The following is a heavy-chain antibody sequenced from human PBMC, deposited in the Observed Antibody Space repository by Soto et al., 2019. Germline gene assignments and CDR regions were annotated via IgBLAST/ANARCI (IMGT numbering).Heavy chain of an antibody. J-gene: IGHJ4*02. CDR2: IYYSGST. D-gene: IGHD3-10*01. CDR3: ARERYYGSGSYYKVYYFDY. CDR1: GGSISSYY. V-gene: IGHV4-59*01. Sequence: SETLSLTCTVSGGSISSYYWSWIRQPPGKGLEWIGYIYYSGSTNYNPSLKSRVTISVDTSKNQFSLKLSSVTAADTAVYYCARERYYGSGSYYKVYYFDYWGQGTLVTVSS.